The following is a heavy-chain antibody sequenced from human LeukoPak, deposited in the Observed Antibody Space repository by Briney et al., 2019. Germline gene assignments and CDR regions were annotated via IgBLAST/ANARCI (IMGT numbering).Heavy chain of an antibody. CDR2: IYPGDSDT. Sequence: GESLKISCQASGYSFTDYWIGWVRQVPGEGPEWMGIIYPGDSDTRYNPSFQGQVTISADKSIRTAYLQWSSLKASDTAMYYCARSDQLRWFGEARRPYYYGMDVWGQGTAVTVSS. V-gene: IGHV5-51*01. CDR3: ARSDQLRWFGEARRPYYYGMDV. CDR1: GYSFTDYW. D-gene: IGHD3-10*01. J-gene: IGHJ6*02.